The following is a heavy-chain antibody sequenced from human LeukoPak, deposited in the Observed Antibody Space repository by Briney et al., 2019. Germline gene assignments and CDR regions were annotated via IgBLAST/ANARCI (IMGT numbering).Heavy chain of an antibody. CDR1: GFTFKSYA. D-gene: IGHD2-15*01. CDR3: AREDLGFFLDY. Sequence: GGSLRLSCSASGFTFKSYAMHWVRQAPGKGLEWVAVISYDGSNKYYADSVKGRFTISRDNSKNTLYLQMNSLRAEDTAVYYCAREDLGFFLDYWGQGTLVTVSS. V-gene: IGHV3-30-3*01. CDR2: ISYDGSNK. J-gene: IGHJ4*02.